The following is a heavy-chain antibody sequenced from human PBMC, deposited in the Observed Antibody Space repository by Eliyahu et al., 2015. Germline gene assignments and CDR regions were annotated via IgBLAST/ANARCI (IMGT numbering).Heavy chain of an antibody. D-gene: IGHD5-12*01. Sequence: QVQLVESGGGVVQSGGSLRLSCTASGFTFSNYAMHWVRQAPGKGLEWVAVISYDGSNKNNADSVKGRFTISRDNSKNTLYLHMNSLRGGDTAVYYCARASRRGDSGYDYEVVYWGQGTLVTVSS. CDR1: GFTFSNYA. J-gene: IGHJ4*02. V-gene: IGHV3-30*04. CDR2: ISYDGSNK. CDR3: ARASRRGDSGYDYEVVY.